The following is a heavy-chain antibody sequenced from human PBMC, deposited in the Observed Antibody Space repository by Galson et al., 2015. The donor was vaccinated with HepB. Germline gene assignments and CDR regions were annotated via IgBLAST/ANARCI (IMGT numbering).Heavy chain of an antibody. CDR2: ISSSGIYI. CDR1: GFTFSNCG. CDR3: ARDSDCDSSGFYLGLGDAFDI. D-gene: IGHD3-22*01. Sequence: SLRLSCAASGFTFSNCGMSWVRQAPGKGLEWVSSISSSGIYIFYSDSVKGRFTISRDNAKKSLYLQMNSLRAEDTAVYYCARDSDCDSSGFYLGLGDAFDIWGQGTEVTASS. J-gene: IGHJ3*02. V-gene: IGHV3-21*01.